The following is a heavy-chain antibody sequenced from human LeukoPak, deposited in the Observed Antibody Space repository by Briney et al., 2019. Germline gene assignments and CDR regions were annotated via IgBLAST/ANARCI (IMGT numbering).Heavy chain of an antibody. CDR2: IYYSGST. CDR1: GGSISSYY. D-gene: IGHD4-17*01. J-gene: IGHJ4*02. V-gene: IGHV4-59*08. CDR3: ARQMPWRDDYGDYAYYFDY. Sequence: PSEPLSLTCTVSGGSISSYYWSWIRQPLGKGLEWIGYIYYSGSTNYNPSLKSRVTISVDTSKNQFSLKLSSVTAADTAVYYCARQMPWRDDYGDYAYYFDYWGQGTLVTVSS.